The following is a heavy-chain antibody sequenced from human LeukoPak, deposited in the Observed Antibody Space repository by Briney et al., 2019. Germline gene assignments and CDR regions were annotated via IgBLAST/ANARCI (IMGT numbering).Heavy chain of an antibody. CDR2: INHSGST. CDR3: ARQPDYGGNPPDAFDI. Sequence: SETQSLTCAVYGGSFSGYYWSWIRQPPGKGLEWIGEINHSGSTNYNPSLKSRVTISVDTSKNQFSLKLSSVTAADTAVYYCARQPDYGGNPPDAFDIWGQGTMVTVSS. V-gene: IGHV4-34*01. J-gene: IGHJ3*02. CDR1: GGSFSGYY. D-gene: IGHD4-23*01.